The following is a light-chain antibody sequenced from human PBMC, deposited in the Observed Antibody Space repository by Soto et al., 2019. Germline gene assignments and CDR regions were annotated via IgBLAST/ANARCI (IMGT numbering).Light chain of an antibody. CDR2: EVS. J-gene: IGLJ3*02. Sequence: ALTQPASVSGSPGQSITISCTGTSSDVGGYKYVSWYQQYPGKAPKLMIYEVSNRPSGVSDRFSGSKSGNTASLTISGLQAEDEADYYCSSYTIRNTWVFGGGTKLTVL. CDR1: SSDVGGYKY. CDR3: SSYTIRNTWV. V-gene: IGLV2-14*01.